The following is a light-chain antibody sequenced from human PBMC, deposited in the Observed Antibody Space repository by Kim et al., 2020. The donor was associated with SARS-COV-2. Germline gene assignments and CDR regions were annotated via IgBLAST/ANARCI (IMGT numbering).Light chain of an antibody. V-gene: IGKV3-20*01. J-gene: IGKJ1*01. CDR1: QSVTSSY. CDR2: GAS. Sequence: IVLTQSPGTLSLSPGERATLSCRASQSVTSSYFAWYQQKPGQAPRLLIDGASSRATGIPDRFSGSGSGTDFSLTISRLEPEDFAVYYWQQYGRPSWTFGQGTKVEIK. CDR3: QQYGRPSWT.